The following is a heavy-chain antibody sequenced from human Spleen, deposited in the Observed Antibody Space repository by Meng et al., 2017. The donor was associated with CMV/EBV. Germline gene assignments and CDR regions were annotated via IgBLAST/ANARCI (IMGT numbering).Heavy chain of an antibody. CDR2: IIPILGIA. CDR1: GGTFSSYT. V-gene: IGHV1-69*04. J-gene: IGHJ5*02. Sequence: SVKVSCKASGGTFSSYTISWVRQAPGQGLEWMGRIIPILGIANYAQKFQGRVTITADKSTSTAYMELNSLRSDDTAVYFCARDGARVQSWSLDLWGQGTLVTVSS. CDR3: ARDGARVQSWSLDL. D-gene: IGHD2-8*01.